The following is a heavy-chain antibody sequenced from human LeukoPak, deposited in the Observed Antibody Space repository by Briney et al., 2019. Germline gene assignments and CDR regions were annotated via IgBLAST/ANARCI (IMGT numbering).Heavy chain of an antibody. CDR3: AGTLDCSSTSCPKGGAFDI. CDR1: GGSISSSSYY. Sequence: SETLSLTCTVSGGSISSSSYYWGWIRQPPGKGLEWIGSIYYSGSTYYNPSLKSRVTISADTSKNQSSLKLSSVTAADTAVYYCAGTLDCSSTSCPKGGAFDIWGQGTMVTVSS. CDR2: IYYSGST. V-gene: IGHV4-39*01. D-gene: IGHD2-2*01. J-gene: IGHJ3*02.